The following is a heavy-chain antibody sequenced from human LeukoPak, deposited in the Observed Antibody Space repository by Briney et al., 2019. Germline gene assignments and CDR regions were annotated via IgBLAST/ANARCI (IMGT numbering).Heavy chain of an antibody. J-gene: IGHJ3*02. CDR2: IYPGDSDT. D-gene: IGHD1-20*01. CDR1: GYNFTSSW. CDR3: ARHKVVTGTTAYAFDI. V-gene: IGHV5-51*01. Sequence: GESLKISCKGSGYNFTSSWIGWVRQMPGKGLEWMGIIYPGDSDTRYSPSFQGQVTISADKSISTAYLQWSSLKASDTAMYYCARHKVVTGTTAYAFDIWGQGTMVTVSS.